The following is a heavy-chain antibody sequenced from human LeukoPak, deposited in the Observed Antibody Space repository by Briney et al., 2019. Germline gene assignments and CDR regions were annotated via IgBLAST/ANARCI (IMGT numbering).Heavy chain of an antibody. CDR3: AKALYGDYGRFDY. CDR2: ISDGGSDT. J-gene: IGHJ4*02. CDR1: GFTFSTYA. V-gene: IGHV3-23*01. Sequence: GGSLRLSCAASGFTFSTYAMSWVRQAPGKGLDWVSTISDGGSDTHYADSVKGRFTISRDNSKNTVYLQINGLRAEDTAVYYCAKALYGDYGRFDYWGQGTLVTVSS. D-gene: IGHD4-17*01.